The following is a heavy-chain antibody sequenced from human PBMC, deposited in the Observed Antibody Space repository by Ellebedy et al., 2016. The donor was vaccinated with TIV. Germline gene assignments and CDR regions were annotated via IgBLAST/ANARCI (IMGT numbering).Heavy chain of an antibody. J-gene: IGHJ4*02. CDR1: GGTFSSYA. D-gene: IGHD1-26*01. CDR2: IIPIFGTA. CDR3: ARDQRLGGSYDYFDY. Sequence: SVKVSXKASGGTFSSYAISWVRQAPGQGLEWMGGIIPIFGTANYAQKFQGRVTITADKSTSTAYMELSSLRSEDTAVYYCARDQRLGGSYDYFDYWGQGTLVTVSS. V-gene: IGHV1-69*06.